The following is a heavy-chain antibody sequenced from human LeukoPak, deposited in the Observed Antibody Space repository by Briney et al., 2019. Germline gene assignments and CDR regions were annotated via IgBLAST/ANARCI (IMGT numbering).Heavy chain of an antibody. Sequence: ASVKVSCKASGYTFSNYDINWVRQAPGQGLEWMGWMNPNSGSTGYALKFQGRVTMTRDNSINTVYMELSSLRSEDTAVYYCARGFGVYSDRGGYGYWFDPWGVGTQVIVST. J-gene: IGHJ5*02. V-gene: IGHV1-8*01. CDR1: GYTFSNYD. CDR2: MNPNSGST. CDR3: ARGFGVYSDRGGYGYWFDP. D-gene: IGHD3-16*01.